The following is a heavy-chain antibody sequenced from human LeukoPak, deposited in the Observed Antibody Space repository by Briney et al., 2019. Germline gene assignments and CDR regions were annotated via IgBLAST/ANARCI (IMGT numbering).Heavy chain of an antibody. D-gene: IGHD2-8*01. CDR2: INPSGGST. Sequence: ASVKVSCKASGYTFTSYYMHWVRQAPGQGLEWMGIINPSGGSTSYAQKFQVRVTMTRDTSTSTVYMELSSLRSEDTAVYYCARVRRYCTNGVCYLYYFDYWGQGTLVTVSS. J-gene: IGHJ4*02. CDR3: ARVRRYCTNGVCYLYYFDY. V-gene: IGHV1-46*03. CDR1: GYTFTSYY.